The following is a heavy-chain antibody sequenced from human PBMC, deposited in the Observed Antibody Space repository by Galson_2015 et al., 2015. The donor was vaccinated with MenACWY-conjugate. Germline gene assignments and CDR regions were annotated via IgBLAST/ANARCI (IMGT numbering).Heavy chain of an antibody. CDR1: GFTFRDYA. V-gene: IGHV3-23*01. J-gene: IGHJ6*02. CDR2: ISGSGANT. CDR3: AKTQKLIYFYYGMEV. Sequence: SLRLSCAASGFTFRDYAMTWVRLAPGTGLEWISAISGSGANTYYADSVKGRFTISRDNSKDTVYLQLNSLRAEDTAVYYCAKTQKLIYFYYGMEVWGQGTTVTVSS. D-gene: IGHD6-6*01.